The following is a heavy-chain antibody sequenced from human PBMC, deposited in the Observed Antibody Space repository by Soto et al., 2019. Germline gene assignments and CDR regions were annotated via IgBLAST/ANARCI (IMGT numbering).Heavy chain of an antibody. Sequence: LRLSCAASGFTFSSYGMHWVRQAPGKGLEWVAVISYDGSNKYYADSVKGRFTMSRDNSKNTLYLQMNSLRAEDTAVYYCAKDREPYCSSTGCSSSGMDVWGQGTTVTVSS. D-gene: IGHD2-2*01. CDR2: ISYDGSNK. V-gene: IGHV3-30*18. J-gene: IGHJ6*02. CDR3: AKDREPYCSSTGCSSSGMDV. CDR1: GFTFSSYG.